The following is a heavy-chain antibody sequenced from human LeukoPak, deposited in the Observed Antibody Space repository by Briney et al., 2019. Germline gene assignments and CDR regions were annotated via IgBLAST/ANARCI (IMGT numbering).Heavy chain of an antibody. CDR1: GGSISSYY. V-gene: IGHV4-59*08. D-gene: IGHD7-27*01. CDR2: IYYSGST. J-gene: IGHJ4*02. CDR3: ARELRSREDDY. Sequence: PSETLSLTCTVSGGSISSYYWSWIRQPPGKGLEWIGYIYYSGSTNYNPSLKSQVTISVDTSKNQFSLKLSSVTAADTAVYYCARELRSREDDYWGQGTLVTVSS.